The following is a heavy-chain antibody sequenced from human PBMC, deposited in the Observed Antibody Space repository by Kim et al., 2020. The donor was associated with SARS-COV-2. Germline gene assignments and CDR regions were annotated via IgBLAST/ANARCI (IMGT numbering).Heavy chain of an antibody. V-gene: IGHV3-9*01. J-gene: IGHJ4*02. CDR3: AKDFYSSSSWGGTFDY. Sequence: DTVKGRFTISRDNAKNSLFLQMHSLRTEDTALYYCAKDFYSSSSWGGTFDYWGQGTLVTVSS. D-gene: IGHD6-6*01.